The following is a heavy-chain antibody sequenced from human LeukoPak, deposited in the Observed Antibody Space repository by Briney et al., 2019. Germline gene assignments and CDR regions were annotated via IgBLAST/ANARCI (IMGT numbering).Heavy chain of an antibody. V-gene: IGHV1-18*04. CDR2: ISAYNGNT. Sequence: GASVKVSCKASGYTFTSYGISWVRQAPGQGLEWMGWISAYNGNTNYAQKLQGRVTMTTDTSTGTAYMELRSLRSDDTAVYYCAGGDPYSSSWYSEYFQHWGQGTLVTVSS. CDR3: AGGDPYSSSWYSEYFQH. J-gene: IGHJ1*01. D-gene: IGHD6-13*01. CDR1: GYTFTSYG.